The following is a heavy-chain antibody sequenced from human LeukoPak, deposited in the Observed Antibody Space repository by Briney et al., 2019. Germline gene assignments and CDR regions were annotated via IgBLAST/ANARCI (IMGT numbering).Heavy chain of an antibody. CDR1: GFTFGNYA. Sequence: GGSLRLSCEASGFTFGNYAMNWIRQAPGKGLEWVSSFGTRSTSIYHAGSVKGRFAISRDNAKNSLYLQMNSLRAEDTAVYYCAREVSEGFDFWGQETLVTVSS. CDR3: AREVSEGFDF. CDR2: FGTRSTSI. D-gene: IGHD3-22*01. V-gene: IGHV3-21*01. J-gene: IGHJ4*02.